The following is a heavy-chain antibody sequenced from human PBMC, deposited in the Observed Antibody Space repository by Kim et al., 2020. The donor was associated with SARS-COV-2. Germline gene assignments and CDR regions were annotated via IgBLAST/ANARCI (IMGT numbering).Heavy chain of an antibody. D-gene: IGHD3-10*01. CDR1: GFIFSDHY. Sequence: GGSLRLSCAASGFIFSDHYIDWVRQAPGKGLEWVGRIRNRVKSYTADYAASVEGRFTISREDSKKSAFLQMNSLETEDTAGYYCTRVLLGSYDAFDIWG. V-gene: IGHV3-72*01. CDR2: IRNRVKSYTA. J-gene: IGHJ3*02. CDR3: TRVLLGSYDAFDI.